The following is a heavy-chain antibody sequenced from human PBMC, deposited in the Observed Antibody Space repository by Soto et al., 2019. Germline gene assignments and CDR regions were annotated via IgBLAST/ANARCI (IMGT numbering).Heavy chain of an antibody. CDR1: GFTFNNYW. Sequence: PGGSLRLSCAASGFTFNNYWMHWVRQAPGKGLVWVLRINSDGSSTSYADSVKGRFTISRDNAKNTLYLQMNSLRAEDTAVYYCASSLLTPFDXWGQGTLVTVSS. CDR3: ASSLLTPFDX. D-gene: IGHD7-27*01. J-gene: IGHJ4*02. V-gene: IGHV3-74*01. CDR2: INSDGSST.